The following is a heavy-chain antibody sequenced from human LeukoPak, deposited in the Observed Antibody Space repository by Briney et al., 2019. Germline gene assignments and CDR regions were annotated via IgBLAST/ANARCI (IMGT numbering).Heavy chain of an antibody. D-gene: IGHD2-2*01. J-gene: IGHJ4*02. Sequence: GGSLRLSCAASGFTFSSYSMNWVRQAPGKGLEWVSSISSSSSYIYYADSVKGRFAISRDNAKNSLYLQMNSLRAEDTAVYYCARDWVVDNTYYFDYWGQGTLVTVSS. CDR2: ISSSSSYI. CDR3: ARDWVVDNTYYFDY. V-gene: IGHV3-21*01. CDR1: GFTFSSYS.